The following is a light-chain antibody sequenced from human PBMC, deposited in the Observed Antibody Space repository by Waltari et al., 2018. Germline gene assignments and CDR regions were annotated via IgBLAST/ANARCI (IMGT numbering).Light chain of an antibody. V-gene: IGLV5-37*01. CDR2: YNSDSAK. Sequence: QPVLTQPPSSSASPGESARLTCTLPSDINVGDFIIYWYQQKPGSPPRFLLYYNSDSAKAPGSGVPSRFSGSKDASANAGILLISGLQSEDEADYYCMFWPSNVWVFGGGTKLTVL. CDR3: MFWPSNVWV. J-gene: IGLJ3*02. CDR1: SDINVGDFI.